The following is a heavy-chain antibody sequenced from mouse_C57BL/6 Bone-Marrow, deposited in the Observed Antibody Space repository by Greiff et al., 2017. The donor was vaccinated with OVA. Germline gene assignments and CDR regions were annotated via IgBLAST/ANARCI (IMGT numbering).Heavy chain of an antibody. Sequence: VQLQQSGPGLVQPSQSLSITCTVSGFSLTSYGVHWVRQSPGKGLEWLGVIWRGGSTDYNEAFMSRLSITKDNSKTQVFFKMNSLQADDTAIYYCANYGNYEAWFGYWGQGTLVTVSA. D-gene: IGHD2-1*01. V-gene: IGHV2-5*01. CDR1: GFSLTSYG. CDR2: IWRGGST. J-gene: IGHJ3*01. CDR3: ANYGNYEAWFGY.